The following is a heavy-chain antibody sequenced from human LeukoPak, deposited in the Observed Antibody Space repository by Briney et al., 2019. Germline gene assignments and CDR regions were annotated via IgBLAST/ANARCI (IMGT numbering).Heavy chain of an antibody. CDR3: ARSPAYYDSSGYYFYYYYYGMDV. CDR2: ISAYNGNT. D-gene: IGHD3-22*01. CDR1: GYTFTSYG. Sequence: GASVKVSCKASGYTFTSYGISWVRQAPGQGLEWMGWISAYNGNTNYAQKLQGRVTMTTDTSTSTAYMELRSLRSDDTAVHYCARSPAYYDSSGYYFYYYYYGMDVWGQGTTVTVSS. V-gene: IGHV1-18*01. J-gene: IGHJ6*02.